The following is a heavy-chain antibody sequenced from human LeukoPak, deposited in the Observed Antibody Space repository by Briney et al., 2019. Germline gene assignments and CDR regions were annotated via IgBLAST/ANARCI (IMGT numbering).Heavy chain of an antibody. CDR1: GGSFSGYQ. J-gene: IGHJ4*02. V-gene: IGHV4-34*01. D-gene: IGHD3-22*01. CDR3: ARAYYYDSTGYFEDNY. CDR2: TNHRGRT. Sequence: PSETLSLTCAVSGGSFSGYQWNWIRQPPGKGLEWIGETNHRGRTTYNPSLKSRVTMSIGTSKNHFSLRLSSVTAADTAVYYCARAYYYDSTGYFEDNYWGQGTLVTVSS.